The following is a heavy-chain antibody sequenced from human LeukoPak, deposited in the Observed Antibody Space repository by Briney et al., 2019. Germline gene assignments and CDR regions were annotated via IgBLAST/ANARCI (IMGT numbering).Heavy chain of an antibody. CDR1: GFTFSSYG. CDR3: ARVLLPLYGMDV. J-gene: IGHJ6*02. CDR2: IRYDGSIK. D-gene: IGHD3-22*01. V-gene: IGHV3-33*01. Sequence: PGRSLRLSCAASGFTFSSYGMHWVRQAPGKGLEWVAVIRYDGSIKYYADSVKGRFTISRDNSKNTLYLQMNSLRAEDTTVYYCARVLLPLYGMDVWGQGTTVTVSS.